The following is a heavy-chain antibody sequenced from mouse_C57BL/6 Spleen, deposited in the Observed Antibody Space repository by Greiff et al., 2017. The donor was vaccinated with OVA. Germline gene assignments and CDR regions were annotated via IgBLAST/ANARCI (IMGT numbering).Heavy chain of an antibody. CDR1: GYTFTSYW. Sequence: VQLQQPGAELVRPGSSVKLSCKASGYTFTSYWMHWVKQRPIQGLEWIGNIDPSDSETHYNQKFKDKATLTVDKSSSTAYMQLSSLTSEDSAVYYCARSGTTARFFDYWGQGTTLTVSS. D-gene: IGHD1-2*01. CDR3: ARSGTTARFFDY. CDR2: IDPSDSET. V-gene: IGHV1-52*01. J-gene: IGHJ2*01.